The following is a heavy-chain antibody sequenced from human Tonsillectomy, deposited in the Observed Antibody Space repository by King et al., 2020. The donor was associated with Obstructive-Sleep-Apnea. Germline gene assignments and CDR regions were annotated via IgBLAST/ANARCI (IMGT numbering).Heavy chain of an antibody. D-gene: IGHD4-17*01. CDR2: ISTYNGNT. J-gene: IGHJ4*02. CDR1: GYTFTSCG. Sequence: QLVQSGAEVKKPGASVKVSCKASGYTFTSCGISWVRQAPGQGLEWIGWISTYNGNTNYAQKFQGRVTMTTDTSTTTGYMGLRGLRSDDTAIYYWSRGLSATVTPIPFDFWGQGTLVSVSS. V-gene: IGHV1-18*04. CDR3: SRGLSATVTPIPFDF.